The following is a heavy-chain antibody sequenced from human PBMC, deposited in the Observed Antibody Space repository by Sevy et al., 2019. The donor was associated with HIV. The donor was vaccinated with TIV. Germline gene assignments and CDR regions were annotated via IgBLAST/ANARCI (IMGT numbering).Heavy chain of an antibody. CDR3: ASGNYDFWSGSDEDYYYGMDV. D-gene: IGHD3-3*01. Sequence: ASVKVSCKASGYTFTSYGISWVRQAPGQGLEWMGWISAYNGNTNYAQKLQGRVTMTTDTSTSTAYMELRSLRSDDTAVYYCASGNYDFWSGSDEDYYYGMDVWGQRTTVTVSS. V-gene: IGHV1-18*01. CDR1: GYTFTSYG. CDR2: ISAYNGNT. J-gene: IGHJ6*02.